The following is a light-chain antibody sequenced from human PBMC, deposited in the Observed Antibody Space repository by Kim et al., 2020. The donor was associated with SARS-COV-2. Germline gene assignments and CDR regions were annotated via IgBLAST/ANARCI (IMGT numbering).Light chain of an antibody. CDR1: QDIRNY. Sequence: GDRVTITCRASQDIRNYLAWYQQKPGKVPKLLIYSASTLQSGVPSRFSGSGSGTEFTLTISSLQPEDVATYYCQKYHSAPQTFGPGTKVDIK. J-gene: IGKJ3*01. CDR2: SAS. CDR3: QKYHSAPQT. V-gene: IGKV1-27*01.